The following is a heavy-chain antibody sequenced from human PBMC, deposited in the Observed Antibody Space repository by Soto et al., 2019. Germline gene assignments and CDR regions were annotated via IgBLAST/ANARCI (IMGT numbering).Heavy chain of an antibody. CDR3: ASTPGYCTGTNCGLVDY. Sequence: GGSLRLSCAASGFTFVSYSMNWVRQAPGKGLEWVSSISSSSSYIYYADSVKGRFTISRDNAKNSLYLQMNSLRAEDTAVYYCASTPGYCTGTNCGLVDYWGQGTLVTVSS. CDR1: GFTFVSYS. J-gene: IGHJ4*02. CDR2: ISSSSSYI. D-gene: IGHD2-2*01. V-gene: IGHV3-21*01.